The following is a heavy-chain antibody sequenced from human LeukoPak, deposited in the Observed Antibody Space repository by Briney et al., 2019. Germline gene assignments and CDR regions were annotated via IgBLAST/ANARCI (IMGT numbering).Heavy chain of an antibody. V-gene: IGHV3-15*01. CDR1: GFTFSDAW. D-gene: IGHD6-19*01. Sequence: PGGSLKLSCAASGFTFSDAWMTWVRQAPGKGLEWVGRIKSKTDGGTTDYAAPVKGRFTVSRDDSKNTLYLQMNSLKTEDTAAYYCLSSSGYYFESWGQGTLVTVSS. CDR3: LSSSGYYFES. CDR2: IKSKTDGGTT. J-gene: IGHJ4*02.